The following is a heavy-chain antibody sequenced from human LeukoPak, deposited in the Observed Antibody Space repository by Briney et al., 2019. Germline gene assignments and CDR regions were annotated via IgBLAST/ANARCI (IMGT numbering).Heavy chain of an antibody. CDR1: GFTLSSYD. CDR3: ARDRGYSSSVFDY. J-gene: IGHJ4*02. Sequence: PGGSLRLSCAASGFTLSSYDMHWVRQAPGKGLEWVAVISYDGSNKYYADSVKGRFTISRDNAKNSLYLQMNSLRVEDTALYYCARDRGYSSSVFDYWGQGTLVTVSS. D-gene: IGHD5-18*01. V-gene: IGHV3-30*03. CDR2: ISYDGSNK.